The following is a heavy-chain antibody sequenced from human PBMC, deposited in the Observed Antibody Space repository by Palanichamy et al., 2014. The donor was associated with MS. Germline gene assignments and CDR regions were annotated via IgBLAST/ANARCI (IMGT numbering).Heavy chain of an antibody. D-gene: IGHD2-2*01. Sequence: VQLLESGGGSVQPGGSLRLSCAVSGFNLSDYWIHWVRQPPGKGLMWVSRISPDGSSASYADSVEGRFTISRDNAKDTAYLQMNSLRVEDTAVYYCGRYTTSHPGWGQGTLVTVSS. V-gene: IGHV3-74*01. CDR3: GRYTTSHPG. CDR2: ISPDGSSA. CDR1: GFNLSDYW. J-gene: IGHJ4*02.